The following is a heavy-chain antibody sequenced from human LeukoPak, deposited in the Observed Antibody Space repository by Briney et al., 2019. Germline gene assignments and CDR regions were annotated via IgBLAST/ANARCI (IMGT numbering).Heavy chain of an antibody. CDR2: IYPGDSDT. J-gene: IGHJ3*02. V-gene: IGHV5-51*01. D-gene: IGHD4-23*01. Sequence: GESLKISCKGSGYTFITYWIGWVRQMPGKGLEWMGIIYPGDSDTRYSPPFRGQVTISADKSINTAYLQWSSLKASDTAMYYCARPDDYGGKPAAFDIWGQGTMVIVSS. CDR3: ARPDDYGGKPAAFDI. CDR1: GYTFITYW.